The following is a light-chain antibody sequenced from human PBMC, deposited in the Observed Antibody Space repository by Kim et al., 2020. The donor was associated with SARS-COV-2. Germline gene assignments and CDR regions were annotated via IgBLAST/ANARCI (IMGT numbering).Light chain of an antibody. CDR3: QQYNNYPCS. J-gene: IGKJ2*04. CDR1: QSITSN. CDR2: KAS. Sequence: DIQMTQSPSTLSASVGDRVTITCRANQSITSNLAWYQQKPGKAPKLLIYKASTLESGVPSRFSGSGSGTEFTLTISSLQPDDFATYYCQQYNNYPCSFGQGTKLEI. V-gene: IGKV1-5*03.